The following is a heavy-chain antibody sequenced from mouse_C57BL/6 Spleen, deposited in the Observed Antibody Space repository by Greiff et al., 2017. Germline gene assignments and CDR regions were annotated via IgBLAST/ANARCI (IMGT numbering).Heavy chain of an antibody. D-gene: IGHD1-1*01. CDR2: IDPEDGET. V-gene: IGHV14-2*01. CDR3: ARSKGIYYYGSSYDYAMDY. J-gene: IGHJ4*01. Sequence: VQLQQSGAELVKPGASVKLSCTASGFNIKDYYMHWVKQRTEQGLEWIGRIDPEDGETKYAPKFPGKATITADTSSNTAYLQLSCLTSEDTAVYYCARSKGIYYYGSSYDYAMDYWGQGTSVTVAS. CDR1: GFNIKDYY.